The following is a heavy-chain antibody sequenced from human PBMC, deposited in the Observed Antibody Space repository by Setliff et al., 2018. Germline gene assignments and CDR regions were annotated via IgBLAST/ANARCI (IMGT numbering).Heavy chain of an antibody. CDR2: ITWNGGRT. CDR1: GFTFSNAW. Sequence: GGSLRLSCAASGFTFSNAWMSWVRQAPGKGLEWVSGITWNGGRTGYADSVKGRLTISRDSAKSSLYLQMNSLRAEDTALYYCARANFLASGWSHGMDVWGQGTAVTVSS. J-gene: IGHJ6*02. V-gene: IGHV3-20*04. CDR3: ARANFLASGWSHGMDV. D-gene: IGHD6-19*01.